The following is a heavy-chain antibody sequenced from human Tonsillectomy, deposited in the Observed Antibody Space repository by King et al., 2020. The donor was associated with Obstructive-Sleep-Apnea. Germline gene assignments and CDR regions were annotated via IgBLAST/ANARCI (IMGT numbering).Heavy chain of an antibody. J-gene: IGHJ6*02. CDR2: IYHSGTT. V-gene: IGHV4-4*02. Sequence: QLQLQESGPGLVKPSGTLSLTCAVSGGSIRSNYWWSWVRQPPGKGLEWIGEIYHSGTTNYNPSLKSRVTISVDKSKNQFSLKLRSVTAADTALYYCARRDTMVRGRHGMDVWGQGTTVTVSS. CDR1: GGSIRSNYW. D-gene: IGHD3-10*01. CDR3: ARRDTMVRGRHGMDV.